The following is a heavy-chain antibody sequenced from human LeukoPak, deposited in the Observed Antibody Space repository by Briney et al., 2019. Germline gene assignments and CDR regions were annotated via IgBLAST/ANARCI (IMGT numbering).Heavy chain of an antibody. CDR1: GFTFSSYS. J-gene: IGHJ4*02. V-gene: IGHV3-21*01. Sequence: AGGSLKLSCAASGFTFSSYSMNWVRQAPGKGLEWVSSISSSSSYIYYADSVKGRFTISRDNAKNSLYLQMNSLRAEDTAVYYCARAGGEKVTTTYWGQGTLVTVSS. D-gene: IGHD1-14*01. CDR3: ARAGGEKVTTTY. CDR2: ISSSSSYI.